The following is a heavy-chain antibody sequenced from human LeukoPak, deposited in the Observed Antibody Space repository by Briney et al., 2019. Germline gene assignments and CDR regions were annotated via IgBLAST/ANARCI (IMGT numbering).Heavy chain of an antibody. Sequence: PGGSLRLSCAASGFTVSSNYMSWVRQAPGKGLEWVSVIYSGGSTYYADSVKGRFTISRDNSKNTLYLQMNSLRAEDTAVYYCARVQYYYGSGSPNWFDPWGQGTLVTVSS. CDR2: IYSGGST. V-gene: IGHV3-66*01. D-gene: IGHD3-10*01. CDR3: ARVQYYYGSGSPNWFDP. CDR1: GFTVSSNY. J-gene: IGHJ5*02.